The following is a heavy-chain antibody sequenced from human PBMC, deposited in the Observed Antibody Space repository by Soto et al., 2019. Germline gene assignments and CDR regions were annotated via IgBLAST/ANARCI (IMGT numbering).Heavy chain of an antibody. J-gene: IGHJ6*03. D-gene: IGHD3-10*01. V-gene: IGHV3-23*01. CDR1: GFTFSSYA. CDR2: ISGSGGST. Sequence: GGSLRLSCAASGFTFSSYAMSWVRQAPGKGLEWVSAISGSGGSTYYADSVKGRFTISRDNSKNTLYLQMNSLRAEDTAVYYCAKVASGSGSYYKDDSYYYYMYVWRKGTTVTVSS. CDR3: AKVASGSGSYYKDDSYYYYMYV.